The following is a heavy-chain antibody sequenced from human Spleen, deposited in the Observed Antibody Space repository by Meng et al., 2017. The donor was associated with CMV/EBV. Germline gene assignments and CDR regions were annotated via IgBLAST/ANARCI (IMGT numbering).Heavy chain of an antibody. CDR2: IYRGDTST. V-gene: IGHV3-23*03. CDR3: AKSFQLPLDAFDI. Sequence: GESLKISCAASGFTFSNYAMNWVRQAPGKGLEWVSLIYRGDTSTDYADSVRGRFTISRDDSKSTPWLEMNSLRAEDTAVYYCAKSFQLPLDAFDIWGQGTMVTVSS. D-gene: IGHD2-2*01. CDR1: GFTFSNYA. J-gene: IGHJ3*02.